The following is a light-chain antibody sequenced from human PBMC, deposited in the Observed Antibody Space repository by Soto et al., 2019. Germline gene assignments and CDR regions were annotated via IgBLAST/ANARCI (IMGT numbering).Light chain of an antibody. CDR3: QQYKKWPRT. V-gene: IGKV3-15*01. CDR2: DAS. Sequence: EIVMTQSPATVSVSPGERATLSCRASRSVSSNFAWYQQKPGQAPRLLIYDASTRATGIPARFSGSGSGTEFTLTISSLQSEDFAVYYCQQYKKWPRTFGHGTKVDI. J-gene: IGKJ1*01. CDR1: RSVSSN.